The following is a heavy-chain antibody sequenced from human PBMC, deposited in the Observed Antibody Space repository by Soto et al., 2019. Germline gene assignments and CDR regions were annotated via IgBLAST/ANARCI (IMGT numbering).Heavy chain of an antibody. V-gene: IGHV4-31*03. CDR3: ARARRDSSGYYYGYYFDY. CDR1: GGSISSGGYY. J-gene: IGHJ4*02. Sequence: QVQLQESSPGLVKPSQTLSLICTVSGGSISSGGYYWSWIRQHPGKGLEWIGYIYNSESTYYNPSLKSRVTISVDTSKNQFSLKLSSVTAADTAVYYCARARRDSSGYYYGYYFDYWGQGTLVTVSS. D-gene: IGHD3-22*01. CDR2: IYNSEST.